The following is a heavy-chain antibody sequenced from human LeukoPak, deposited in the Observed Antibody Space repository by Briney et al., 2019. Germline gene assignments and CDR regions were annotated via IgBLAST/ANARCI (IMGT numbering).Heavy chain of an antibody. Sequence: GGSLRLSCAASGFTFSRYWMQWVRQAPGKGLVWVSRIHKDGNNPIYADSVKGRFTISRDNARNTLYLQMDSLRAEDTAVYYCAREAYDTGNYYSGTWGQGILVTVSS. D-gene: IGHD5-12*01. CDR3: AREAYDTGNYYSGT. J-gene: IGHJ5*02. CDR1: GFTFSRYW. V-gene: IGHV3-74*01. CDR2: IHKDGNNP.